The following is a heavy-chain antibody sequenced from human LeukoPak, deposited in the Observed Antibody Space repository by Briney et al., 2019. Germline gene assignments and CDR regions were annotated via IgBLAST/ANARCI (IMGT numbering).Heavy chain of an antibody. J-gene: IGHJ4*02. Sequence: GGSLRLSCAASGFTFDDYAMHWVRQAPGKGLEWVSGISWNSGSIGYADSVKGRFTISRDNSKNTLYLQMNSLRAEDTAVYYCASPLVPEKYSSGWPLSFPFDYWGQGTLVTVSS. CDR1: GFTFDDYA. CDR2: ISWNSGSI. D-gene: IGHD6-19*01. CDR3: ASPLVPEKYSSGWPLSFPFDY. V-gene: IGHV3-9*01.